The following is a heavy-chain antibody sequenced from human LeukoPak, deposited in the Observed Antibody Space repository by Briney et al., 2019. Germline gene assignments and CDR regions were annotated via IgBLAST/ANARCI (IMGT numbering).Heavy chain of an antibody. CDR3: ATGGDRRKVGY. V-gene: IGHV4-59*08. Sequence: PSETLSLTCTVSGGSITSNYWSWIRQPPGKGLEWIAYIYYSGNTNYNPSLKSRVTLSLDTSKNQFSLKLTSVTAVDTAVYYCATGGDRRKVGYWGQGTLVTVSS. D-gene: IGHD2-21*02. CDR1: GGSITSNY. CDR2: IYYSGNT. J-gene: IGHJ4*02.